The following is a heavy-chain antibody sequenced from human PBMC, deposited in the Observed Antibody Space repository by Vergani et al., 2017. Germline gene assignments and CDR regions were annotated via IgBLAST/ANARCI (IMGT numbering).Heavy chain of an antibody. CDR2: INPGDGAT. D-gene: IGHD3-16*01. CDR3: ARSGGVGTLGHFAL. CDR1: GFTFTDYY. V-gene: IGHV1-69-2*01. J-gene: IGHJ4*02. Sequence: EAQLTQSGTEVKKPGATVKISCKVSGFTFTDYYLHWVRVGPGKGLTWMGVINPGDGATIYAAHFQGRVTIAADTSRDTGYMELRTLNPDDTAIYFCARSGGVGTLGHFALWGQGTLVTVAS.